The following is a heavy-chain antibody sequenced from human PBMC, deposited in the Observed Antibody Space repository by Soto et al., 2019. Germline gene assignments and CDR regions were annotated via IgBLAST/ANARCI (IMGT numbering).Heavy chain of an antibody. CDR3: ARRTVAHWYFDL. J-gene: IGHJ2*01. CDR2: MNGNRDNT. V-gene: IGHV1-8*01. CDR1: GYSFTTYD. D-gene: IGHD2-2*01. Sequence: QVRLEQSGAEVKSPGASVKVSCKASGYSFTTYDINWVRQSAGQGLEWMGRMNGNRDNTGCAQKFQGRLTMTKYIHKDTAYMELSSLTSEDTAVNYCARRTVAHWYFDLWGRGTLVTVSS.